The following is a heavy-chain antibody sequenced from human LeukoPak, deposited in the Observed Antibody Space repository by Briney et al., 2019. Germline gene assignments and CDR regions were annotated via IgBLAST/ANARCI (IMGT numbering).Heavy chain of an antibody. CDR1: GFTFSSYG. CDR3: AKDQDSYGYDY. J-gene: IGHJ4*02. Sequence: GGSLRLSCTASGFTFSSYGMHWVRQAPGKGLEWVAVISYDGSNKYYADSVKGRFTITRDNSKNTLYLQMNSLRAEDTAVYYCAKDQDSYGYDYRGQGTLVTVSS. V-gene: IGHV3-30*18. D-gene: IGHD5-18*01. CDR2: ISYDGSNK.